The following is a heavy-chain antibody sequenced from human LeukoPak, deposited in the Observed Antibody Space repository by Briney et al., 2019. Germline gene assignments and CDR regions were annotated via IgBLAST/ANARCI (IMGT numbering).Heavy chain of an antibody. CDR3: AKHSRMTPNDAFDI. J-gene: IGHJ3*02. CDR1: GGSISSGDYY. CDR2: IYYSGST. Sequence: SQTLSLTCTVSGGSISSGDYYWSWIRQPPGKGLEWIGYIYYSGSTYYNPSLKSRVTISVDTSKNQFSLKLSSVTAADTAVYYCAKHSRMTPNDAFDIWGQGTMVTVSA. V-gene: IGHV4-30-4*08. D-gene: IGHD1-26*01.